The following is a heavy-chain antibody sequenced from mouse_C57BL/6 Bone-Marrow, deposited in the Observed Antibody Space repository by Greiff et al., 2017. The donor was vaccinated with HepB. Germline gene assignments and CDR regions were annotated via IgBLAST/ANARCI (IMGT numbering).Heavy chain of an antibody. CDR1: GYTFTSYW. CDR3: ARTDSSGRWFAY. V-gene: IGHV1-64*01. CDR2: IHPNSGST. D-gene: IGHD3-2*02. J-gene: IGHJ3*01. Sequence: QVQLQQSGAELVKPGASVKLSCKASGYTFTSYWMHWVKQRPGQGLEWIGMIHPNSGSTHYNEKFKSKATLTVDKSSSTAYMQLSSLTSEDSAVYYCARTDSSGRWFAYWGQGTLVTVSA.